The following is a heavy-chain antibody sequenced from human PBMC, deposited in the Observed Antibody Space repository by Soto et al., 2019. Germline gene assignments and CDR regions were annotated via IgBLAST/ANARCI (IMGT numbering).Heavy chain of an antibody. V-gene: IGHV3-49*03. CDR3: TRDRIVVVVAATPWYFDL. Sequence: GGSLRLSCTASGFTFGDYAMSWFRQAPGKGLEWVGFIRSKAYGGTTEYAASVKGRFTISRDDSKSIAYLQMNSLKTEDTAVYYCTRDRIVVVVAATPWYFDLWGRGTLVTVSS. J-gene: IGHJ2*01. CDR2: IRSKAYGGTT. CDR1: GFTFGDYA. D-gene: IGHD2-15*01.